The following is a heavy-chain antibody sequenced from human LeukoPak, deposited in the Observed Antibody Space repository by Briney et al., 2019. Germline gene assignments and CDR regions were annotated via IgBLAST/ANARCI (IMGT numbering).Heavy chain of an antibody. V-gene: IGHV4-31*03. J-gene: IGHJ5*02. D-gene: IGHD6-13*01. CDR3: ARSLGAAADSTWFDP. CDR2: IYYSGST. CDR1: GGSISSGGYY. Sequence: SQTLSLTCTVSGGSISSGGYYWSWIRQHPGKGLEWIGYIYYSGSTYYNPSLKSRVTISVDTSKNQFSLKLSSVTAADTAVYYCARSLGAAADSTWFDPWGQGTLVTVSS.